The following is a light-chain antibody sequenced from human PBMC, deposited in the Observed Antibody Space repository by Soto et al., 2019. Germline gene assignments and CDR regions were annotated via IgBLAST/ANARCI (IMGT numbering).Light chain of an antibody. CDR1: SSDVGGYNY. J-gene: IGLJ2*01. CDR2: DVN. Sequence: QSALTQPRSVSGSPGQSVAISCTGTSSDVGGYNYVSWYQQHPGKAPKLMIYDVNKRPSGVPDRFSGSKSGATASLTVSGLQPEDEGDYYCSSYAGNIGVRFGGGTKLTVL. V-gene: IGLV2-11*01. CDR3: SSYAGNIGVR.